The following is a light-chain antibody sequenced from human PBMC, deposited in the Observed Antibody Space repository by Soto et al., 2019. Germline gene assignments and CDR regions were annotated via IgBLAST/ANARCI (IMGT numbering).Light chain of an antibody. CDR2: DVT. Sequence: QSALTQPASVSGSPGQSITISCTGTTSDVGAYNYVSWYQQHPDKAPKLMIYDVTNRPPGVSERFSGSKSGNTASLSISGLQAEDEADYYCYSYTSSTSSVFGGGTKLTVL. CDR1: TSDVGAYNY. CDR3: YSYTSSTSSV. J-gene: IGLJ3*02. V-gene: IGLV2-14*01.